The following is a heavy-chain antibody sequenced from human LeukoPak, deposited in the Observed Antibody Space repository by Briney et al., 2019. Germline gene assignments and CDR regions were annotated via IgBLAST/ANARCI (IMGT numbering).Heavy chain of an antibody. D-gene: IGHD3-10*01. CDR3: ARVGGTSGSHTYWNFDL. Sequence: TSSETLSLTCTVSGGSITSDYWSWIRQRPGKGLEWIGFMYYSGSTAYNPSLRSRVTMSVDTSRNQFSLKLTSLTAADTAVYYCARVGGTSGSHTYWNFDLWGRGARLTVSS. J-gene: IGHJ2*01. V-gene: IGHV4-59*01. CDR2: MYYSGST. CDR1: GGSITSDY.